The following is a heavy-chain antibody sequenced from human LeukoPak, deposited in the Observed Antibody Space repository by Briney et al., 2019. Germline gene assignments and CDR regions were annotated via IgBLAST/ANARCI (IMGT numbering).Heavy chain of an antibody. CDR1: GGSITSGSYY. J-gene: IGHJ4*02. CDR2: IYTSGST. D-gene: IGHD6-19*01. CDR3: ARDGAPYSTGWYS. Sequence: SQTLSLTCTVSGGSITSGSYYWNWIRQPAGKGLEWIGRIYTSGSTNYNPSLKSRVTISVDPSKSQSSLKLSSVTAADTAIYYCARDGAPYSTGWYSWGQGTLVTVSS. V-gene: IGHV4-61*02.